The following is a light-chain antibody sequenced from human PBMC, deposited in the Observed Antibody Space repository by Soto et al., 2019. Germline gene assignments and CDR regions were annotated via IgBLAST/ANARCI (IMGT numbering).Light chain of an antibody. CDR3: QQRSNWPLT. J-gene: IGKJ4*01. CDR2: STS. Sequence: EVVLTQFPNTLSLSPGERATLSCRASQSLNSNFLVWYQQKPGQAPRLLISSTSHRATGIPDRFSGSGSGTDFTLTISSLEPEDFAVYYCQQRSNWPLTFGGGTKVDIK. V-gene: IGKV3D-20*02. CDR1: QSLNSNF.